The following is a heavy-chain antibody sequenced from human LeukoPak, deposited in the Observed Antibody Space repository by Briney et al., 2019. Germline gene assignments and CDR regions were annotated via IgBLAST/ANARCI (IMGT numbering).Heavy chain of an antibody. Sequence: GGSLRLSCAASGFTFSSYAMSWVRQAPGKGLEWVSAISGSGGSTYYADSVKGRFTISRDNSKKTLYLQMNSLRAEDTAVYYCAKGRYCSGGSCYPHFDYWGQGTLVTVSS. CDR2: ISGSGGST. V-gene: IGHV3-23*01. D-gene: IGHD2-15*01. CDR1: GFTFSSYA. CDR3: AKGRYCSGGSCYPHFDY. J-gene: IGHJ4*02.